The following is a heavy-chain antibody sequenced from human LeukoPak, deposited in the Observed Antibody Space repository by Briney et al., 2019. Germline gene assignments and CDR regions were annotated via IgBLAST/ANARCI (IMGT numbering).Heavy chain of an antibody. CDR3: ARDGDFWSAQGAFDI. Sequence: GSLRLSCAASGFTFSDYYMNWIRQAPGKGLEGGSYISSSGHTIYYADSVKGRFTISRDNAKNSLFLQMNSLRAEDTAVYYCARDGDFWSAQGAFDIWGQGTMVTVSS. CDR2: ISSSGHTI. D-gene: IGHD3-3*01. J-gene: IGHJ3*02. V-gene: IGHV3-11*04. CDR1: GFTFSDYY.